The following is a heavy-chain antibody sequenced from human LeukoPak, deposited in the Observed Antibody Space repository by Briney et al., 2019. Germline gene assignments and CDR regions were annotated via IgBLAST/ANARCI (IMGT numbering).Heavy chain of an antibody. CDR2: ISGSGGST. V-gene: IGHV3-23*01. D-gene: IGHD3-10*01. CDR1: GFTFSSYA. CDR3: AKDGIWFGELLYNFDY. Sequence: GGSLRLSCAASGFTFSSYAMSWVRQAPGKGLEWVSAISGSGGSTYYADSVKGRFTISRDNSKNTLYLQMNSQRAEDTAVYYCAKDGIWFGELLYNFDYWGQGTLVTVSS. J-gene: IGHJ4*02.